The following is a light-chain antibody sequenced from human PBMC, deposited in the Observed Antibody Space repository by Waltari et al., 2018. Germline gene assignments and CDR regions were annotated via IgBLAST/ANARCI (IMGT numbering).Light chain of an antibody. V-gene: IGKV1-5*03. CDR3: QQYNSYPYT. Sequence: DIQMTHSPSTLSASVGDSDTITCLASQSISSWLAWYQQKPGKAPKLLIYKASSLESGVPSRFSGSGSGTEFTLTISSLQPDDFATYYCQQYNSYPYTFGQGTKLEIK. CDR2: KAS. J-gene: IGKJ2*01. CDR1: QSISSW.